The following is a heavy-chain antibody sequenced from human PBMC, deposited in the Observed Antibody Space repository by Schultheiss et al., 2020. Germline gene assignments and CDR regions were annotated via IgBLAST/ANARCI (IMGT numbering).Heavy chain of an antibody. Sequence: SETLSLTCTVSGGSVSSGSYYWSWIRQPPGKGLEWIGYIYYSGSTNYNPSLKSRVTISVDTSKNQFSLKLSSVTAADTAVYYCARDTLAGGFDYWGQGTLVNVSS. J-gene: IGHJ4*02. D-gene: IGHD3-16*01. CDR2: IYYSGST. CDR1: GGSVSSGSYY. CDR3: ARDTLAGGFDY. V-gene: IGHV4-61*01.